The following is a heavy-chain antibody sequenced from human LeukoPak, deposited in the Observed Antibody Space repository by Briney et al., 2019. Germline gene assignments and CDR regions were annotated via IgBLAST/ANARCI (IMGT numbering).Heavy chain of an antibody. V-gene: IGHV4-30-4*01. CDR3: ARQRRAGYCSSTSCQNGNWFDP. CDR2: IYYSGST. D-gene: IGHD2-2*01. J-gene: IGHJ5*02. Sequence: SQTLSLTCTVSGGSISSGDYYWSWIRQPPGKGLEWIRYIYYSGSTYYNPSLKSRVTISVDTSKNQFSLKLSSVTAADTAVYYCARQRRAGYCSSTSCQNGNWFDPWGQGTLVTVSS. CDR1: GGSISSGDYY.